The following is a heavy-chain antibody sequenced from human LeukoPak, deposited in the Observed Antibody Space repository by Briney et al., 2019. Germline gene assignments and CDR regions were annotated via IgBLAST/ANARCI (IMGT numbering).Heavy chain of an antibody. CDR3: ARDLAWDAFDI. J-gene: IGHJ3*02. Sequence: GGSLRLSCAASGFNFTDYNMNWVRQAPGKGLEWVSSIHSSSGSIYYADSLKGRFTISRDNAKNSLYLQMNSLRAEDTAVYYCARDLAWDAFDIWGQGTMVTVSS. V-gene: IGHV3-21*01. CDR1: GFNFTDYN. CDR2: IHSSSGSI.